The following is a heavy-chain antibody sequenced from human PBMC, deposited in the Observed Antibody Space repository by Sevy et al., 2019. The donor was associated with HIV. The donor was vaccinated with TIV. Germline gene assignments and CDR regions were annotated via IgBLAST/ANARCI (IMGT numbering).Heavy chain of an antibody. CDR2: ISYNGNNK. D-gene: IGHD2-2*01. Sequence: GGSLRLSCAGSGFTFSFYAMHWVRQAPGKGLEWVAVISYNGNNKKYADSVKGLFTISRDNSKNTVYLQMNSLRGEDTAAYYCAREGLVPTATPDRYYFYGMDIWGQGTTVTVSS. CDR3: AREGLVPTATPDRYYFYGMDI. CDR1: GFTFSFYA. J-gene: IGHJ6*02. V-gene: IGHV3-30*04.